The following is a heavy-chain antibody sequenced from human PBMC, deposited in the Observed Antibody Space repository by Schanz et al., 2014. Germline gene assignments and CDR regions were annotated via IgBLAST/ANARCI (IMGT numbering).Heavy chain of an antibody. J-gene: IGHJ5*02. CDR1: GFTFSDSF. CDR2: ISGSGETT. V-gene: IGHV3-11*04. D-gene: IGHD2-2*01. CDR3: AIFRGFVVGNEWFDP. Sequence: QVLLVESGGGLVKPGGSLRLSCSASGFTFSDSFMSWIRQTPGKGLEWVSAISGSGETTYYADSVKGRFTISRDNAKNSLYLQMNSLRAEDTAVYYCAIFRGFVVGNEWFDPWGQGTLVTVSS.